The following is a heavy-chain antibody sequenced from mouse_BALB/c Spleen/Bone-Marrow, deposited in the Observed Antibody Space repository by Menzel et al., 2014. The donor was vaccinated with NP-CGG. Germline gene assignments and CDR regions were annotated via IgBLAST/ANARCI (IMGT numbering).Heavy chain of an antibody. J-gene: IGHJ4*01. V-gene: IGHV1-87*01. CDR3: ARAKRYGEMDY. CDR2: IYPGDGDT. Sequence: QVQLQQSGAELARPGASVKLSCKASGYTFTSYWTQWVKQRPGQGLEWIGAIYPGDGDTSFTQKFKGKATLTADKSSSTAYMQLSSLASEDSAVYYCARAKRYGEMDYWGQGTSVTVSS. D-gene: IGHD2-14*01. CDR1: GYTFTSYW.